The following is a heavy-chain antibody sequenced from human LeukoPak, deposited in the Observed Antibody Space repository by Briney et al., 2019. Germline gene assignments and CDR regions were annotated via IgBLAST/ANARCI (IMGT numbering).Heavy chain of an antibody. CDR1: GFTFSSYW. Sequence: GGSLRLSCAASGFTFSSYWMSWVRQAPGKGLEWVANIKQDGSEKYYVDSVKGRFTISRDNAKNSLYLQMTSLRADDTAVYYCARDSRDGYYNYYYYYYMDVWGKGTTVTISS. CDR3: ARDSRDGYYNYYYYYYMDV. J-gene: IGHJ6*03. V-gene: IGHV3-7*01. D-gene: IGHD3-3*01. CDR2: IKQDGSEK.